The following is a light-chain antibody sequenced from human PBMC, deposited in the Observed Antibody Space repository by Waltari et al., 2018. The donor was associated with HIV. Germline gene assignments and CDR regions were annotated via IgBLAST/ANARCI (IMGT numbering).Light chain of an antibody. J-gene: IGLJ2*01. CDR3: QAWDSSTAV. V-gene: IGLV3-1*01. CDR1: KLGDEY. CDR2: QYN. Sequence: SYELTQPPSVSVSPGQTASITCSGAKLGDEYACWYQQKPGQSLVLVIYQYNKRPPGIPERCSGSNSGNTATLTISGTQAMDEADYYCQAWDSSTAVFGGGTKLTVL.